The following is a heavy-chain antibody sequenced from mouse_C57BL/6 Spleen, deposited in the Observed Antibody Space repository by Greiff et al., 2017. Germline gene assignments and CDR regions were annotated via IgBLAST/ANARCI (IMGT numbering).Heavy chain of an antibody. CDR3: ARQYYDYGGYFDY. J-gene: IGHJ2*01. Sequence: EVQLQESGGDLVKPGGSLKLSCAASGFTFSSYGMSWVRQTPDKRLEWVATISSGGSYTYYPDSLKGRFTISRDNAKNTLYLQMSSLSSEDTAMYYCARQYYDYGGYFDYWGQGTTLTVSS. D-gene: IGHD2-4*01. CDR1: GFTFSSYG. CDR2: ISSGGSYT. V-gene: IGHV5-6*01.